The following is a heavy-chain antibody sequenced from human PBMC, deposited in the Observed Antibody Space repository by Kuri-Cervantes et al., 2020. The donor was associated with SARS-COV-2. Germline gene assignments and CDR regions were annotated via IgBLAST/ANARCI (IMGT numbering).Heavy chain of an antibody. Sequence: SETLSLTCAVSGGSISSGGYSWSWIRQPPGKGLEWIGYIYHGGSTYYNPSLKSRVTISVDRSKNQFSMKLGSVTAADTAVYYCACSGVGATRRRNWFDPWGQGTLVTVSS. CDR1: GGSISSGGYS. D-gene: IGHD1-26*01. CDR2: IYHGGST. V-gene: IGHV4-30-2*01. J-gene: IGHJ5*02. CDR3: ACSGVGATRRRNWFDP.